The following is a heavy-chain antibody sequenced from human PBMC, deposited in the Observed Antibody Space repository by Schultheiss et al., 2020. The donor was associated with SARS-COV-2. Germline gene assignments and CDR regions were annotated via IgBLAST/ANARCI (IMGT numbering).Heavy chain of an antibody. Sequence: GGSLRLSCAASGFTFSSYAMSWVRQAPGKGLEWVSAISGSGGSTYYADSVKGRFTISRDNPKNTLCLQMNSLRAEDTAVYYCARDGAATRDAFDIWGQGTMVTVSS. CDR2: ISGSGGST. J-gene: IGHJ3*02. CDR3: ARDGAATRDAFDI. D-gene: IGHD2-15*01. V-gene: IGHV3-23*01. CDR1: GFTFSSYA.